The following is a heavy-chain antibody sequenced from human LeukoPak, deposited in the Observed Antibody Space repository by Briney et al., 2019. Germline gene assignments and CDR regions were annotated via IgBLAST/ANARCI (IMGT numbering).Heavy chain of an antibody. D-gene: IGHD6-13*01. V-gene: IGHV4-39*01. CDR1: GGSISGTDLY. J-gene: IGHJ4*02. CDR3: ARHRRRIAAAGYYFDY. CDR2: IHSSGNS. Sequence: PSETLSLTCTVSGGSISGTDLYWGWIRQLPGKGLEWIGNIHSSGNSFCNPSLKSRVTISVDTSKNQFSLKLSSVTAADTAVNYCARHRRRIAAAGYYFDYWGQGTLVTVSS.